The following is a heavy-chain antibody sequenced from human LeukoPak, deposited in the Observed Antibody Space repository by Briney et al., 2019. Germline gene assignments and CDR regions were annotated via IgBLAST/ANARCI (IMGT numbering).Heavy chain of an antibody. D-gene: IGHD5-18*01. Sequence: ESSETLSLTCTVSGGSISSYYWSWIRQPPGKGLEWIGYIYYSGSTNYNPSLKSRVTISVDTSKNQFSLKLSSVTAADTAVYYCACGYSYGYDYWGQGTLVTVSS. CDR1: GGSISSYY. J-gene: IGHJ4*02. CDR3: ACGYSYGYDY. CDR2: IYYSGST. V-gene: IGHV4-59*08.